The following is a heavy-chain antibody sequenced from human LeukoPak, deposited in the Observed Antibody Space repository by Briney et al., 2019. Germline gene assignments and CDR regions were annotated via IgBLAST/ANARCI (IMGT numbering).Heavy chain of an antibody. CDR2: INSDGSST. CDR3: PTERKLMSFDY. Sequence: GGSLRLSCAASGFTFSSYWMHWVRHAPGKGLVWVSRINSDGSSTSYADSVKGRFTISRDNAKNTLYLQMNSLRAEDTAVYYCPTERKLMSFDYWGQGTLVTVSS. CDR1: GFTFSSYW. V-gene: IGHV3-74*01. J-gene: IGHJ4*02. D-gene: IGHD2-8*01.